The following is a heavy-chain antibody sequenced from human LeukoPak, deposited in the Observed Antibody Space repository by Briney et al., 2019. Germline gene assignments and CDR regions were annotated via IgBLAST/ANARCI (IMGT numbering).Heavy chain of an antibody. J-gene: IGHJ5*02. CDR3: ARTSYGDPNWFDP. V-gene: IGHV5-51*01. Sequence: GESLQISCKGSGYSFTSYWIGWVRQMPGKGLEWMGIIYPGDSDTTYSPSFQGQVTISADKSISTAYLQWSSLKASDTAMYYCARTSYGDPNWFDPWGQGTLVTVSS. CDR1: GYSFTSYW. D-gene: IGHD4-17*01. CDR2: IYPGDSDT.